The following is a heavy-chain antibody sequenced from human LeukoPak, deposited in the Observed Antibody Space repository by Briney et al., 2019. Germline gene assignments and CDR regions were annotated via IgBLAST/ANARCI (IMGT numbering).Heavy chain of an antibody. CDR2: IWSDGSNK. CDR3: ARSLGYCSAGSCFPFDY. D-gene: IGHD2-15*01. V-gene: IGHV3-33*01. CDR1: GFTFSSYG. J-gene: IGHJ4*02. Sequence: PGGSLRLSCAASGFTFSSYGMHWVRQAPGKGLEWVAIIWSDGSNKNYADSVQGRFTISRDNAKNSLYLQMNSLRAEDTAVYYCARSLGYCSAGSCFPFDYWGQGTLVTVSP.